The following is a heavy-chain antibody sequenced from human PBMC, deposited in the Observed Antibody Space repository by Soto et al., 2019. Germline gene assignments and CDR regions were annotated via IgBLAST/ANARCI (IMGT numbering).Heavy chain of an antibody. CDR1: GFTFSDYY. CDR3: SREQSATAGLITYYYYYGMDV. Sequence: QVQLVESGGGLVKPGGSLRLSCAASGFTFSDYYMSWIRQAPGMALEWVSYISSSGSTIYYADSVKGRFTISRYNAKNSLDRQTNSLRAEDTAVYYRSREQSATAGLITYYYYYGMDVWGQRTTVTVSS. CDR2: ISSSGSTI. D-gene: IGHD6-13*01. V-gene: IGHV3-11*01. J-gene: IGHJ6*02.